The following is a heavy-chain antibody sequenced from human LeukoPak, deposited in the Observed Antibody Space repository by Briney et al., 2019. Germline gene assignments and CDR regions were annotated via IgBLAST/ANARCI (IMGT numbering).Heavy chain of an antibody. CDR3: ARSADRSGYFREITLYYFDY. J-gene: IGHJ4*02. V-gene: IGHV3-48*03. CDR1: GFDFHNYV. CDR2: ISNRGTTI. Sequence: GGSLRLSCAASGFDFHNYVIHWVRQAPGKGLEWVSYISNRGTTIHYADSVRGRFTISRDNAKKSLYLQMNGLRAEDTAVYYCARSADRSGYFREITLYYFDYWGQGTLVTVSS. D-gene: IGHD3-22*01.